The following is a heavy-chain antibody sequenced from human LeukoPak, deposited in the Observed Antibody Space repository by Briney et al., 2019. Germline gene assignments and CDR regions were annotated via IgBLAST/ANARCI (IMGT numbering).Heavy chain of an antibody. Sequence: GGSLRLSCAASGFTFKTYAMSWVRQAPGKGLEWVSGISGGGKNTYADSVKGRFTISRDNSRNTLYLQMNSLRAEDTAVYYCARVDSGSYYYYYGMDVWGQGTTVTVSS. CDR1: GFTFKTYA. D-gene: IGHD1-26*01. CDR3: ARVDSGSYYYYYGMDV. CDR2: ISGGGKNT. V-gene: IGHV3-23*01. J-gene: IGHJ6*02.